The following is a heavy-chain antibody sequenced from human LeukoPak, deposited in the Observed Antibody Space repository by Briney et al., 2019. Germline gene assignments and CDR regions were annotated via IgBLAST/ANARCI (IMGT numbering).Heavy chain of an antibody. Sequence: SETLSLTCTVSGGSISSSSYYWGWIRQPPGKGLEWIGSIYYSGSTYYNPSLKRRVTISVDPYKNQFSLKLSSVTAADTAVYYCARQSYYYYGMDVWGQGTTVTVSS. CDR1: GGSISSSSYY. CDR2: IYYSGST. J-gene: IGHJ6*02. CDR3: ARQSYYYYGMDV. V-gene: IGHV4-39*01.